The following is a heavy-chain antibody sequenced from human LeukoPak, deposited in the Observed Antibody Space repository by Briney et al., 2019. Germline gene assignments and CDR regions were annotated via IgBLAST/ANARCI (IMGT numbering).Heavy chain of an antibody. Sequence: SVKVSCKASGGTFSSYAISWVRQAPGQGLEWMGRIIPILGIANYAQKFQGRVTITADKSTSTAYMELSSLRSEDTAVYYCARGKGSRDGAFDIWGQGTMVTVSS. J-gene: IGHJ3*02. CDR3: ARGKGSRDGAFDI. D-gene: IGHD3-10*01. CDR1: GGTFSSYA. V-gene: IGHV1-69*04. CDR2: IIPILGIA.